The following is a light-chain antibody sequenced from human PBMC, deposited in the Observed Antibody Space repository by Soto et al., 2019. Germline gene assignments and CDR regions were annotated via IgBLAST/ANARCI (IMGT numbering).Light chain of an antibody. CDR2: DAS. CDR1: QNINNY. Sequence: IQMTQSTSSLSSSVGDRVTITCQASQNINNYLNWYQQKPGRAPKLLIYDASNLEAGVPSRFRGSGSGTDFTFTISRLQPEDIATYYCQQYENLPTVGQGTRLEIK. J-gene: IGKJ5*01. CDR3: QQYENLPT. V-gene: IGKV1-33*01.